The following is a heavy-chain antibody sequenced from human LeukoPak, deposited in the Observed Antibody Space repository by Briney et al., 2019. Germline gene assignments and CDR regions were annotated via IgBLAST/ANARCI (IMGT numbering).Heavy chain of an antibody. CDR2: INTDGSST. V-gene: IGHV3-74*01. D-gene: IGHD5-18*01. J-gene: IGHJ4*02. Sequence: GGSLRLSCAVSGFTFSNYWMHWVRQVPGKWLVWVSHINTDGSSTTYADSVKGRLTISRDNAKNSLYLQMNSLRAEDTAVYYCARDSGYGYSPKVDYWGQGTLVTVSS. CDR3: ARDSGYGYSPKVDY. CDR1: GFTFSNYW.